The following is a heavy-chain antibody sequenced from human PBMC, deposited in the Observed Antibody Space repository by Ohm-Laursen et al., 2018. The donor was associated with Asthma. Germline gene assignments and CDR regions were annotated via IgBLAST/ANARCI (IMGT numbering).Heavy chain of an antibody. V-gene: IGHV1-69*13. CDR2: IIPIFGTA. CDR3: ARSKGRLQAYGSGSYYG. CDR1: GGTFSSYA. Sequence: ASVKVSCKASGGTFSSYAISWVRQAPGQGLEWMGGIIPIFGTANYAQKFQGRVTITADESTSTAYMGLSSLRSEDTAVYYCARSKGRLQAYGSGSYYGWGQGTLVTVSS. D-gene: IGHD3-10*01. J-gene: IGHJ4*02.